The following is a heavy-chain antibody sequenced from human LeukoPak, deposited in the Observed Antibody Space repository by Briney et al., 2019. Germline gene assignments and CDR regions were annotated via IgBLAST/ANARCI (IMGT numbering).Heavy chain of an antibody. D-gene: IGHD2-2*01. Sequence: SETLSLTCAVYGGSFSGYYWSWIRQPPGKGLEWIGEINHSGSTNYNPSLKSRVTISVDTSKNQFSLKLSSVTAADTAVYYCARNRPGYCSSTSCRPQYYYYYMDVWGKGTTVTVSS. CDR3: ARNRPGYCSSTSCRPQYYYYYMDV. J-gene: IGHJ6*03. CDR1: GGSFSGYY. CDR2: INHSGST. V-gene: IGHV4-34*01.